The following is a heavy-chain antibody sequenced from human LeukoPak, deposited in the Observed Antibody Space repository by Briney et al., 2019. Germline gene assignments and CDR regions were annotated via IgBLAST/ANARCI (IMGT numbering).Heavy chain of an antibody. CDR1: GGSISSSSYY. V-gene: IGHV4-39*01. CDR2: IFYSGST. J-gene: IGHJ3*02. Sequence: SETLSLTCTVSGGSISSSSYYWGWIRQPPGKGLEWIGSIFYSGSTYYNPSRKSRVTISVDTTKNQFSLKLSSVTAADTAVYSCARQNPSGGSCCHSDAFDIWGQGTMVTVSS. CDR3: ARQNPSGGSCCHSDAFDI. D-gene: IGHD2-15*01.